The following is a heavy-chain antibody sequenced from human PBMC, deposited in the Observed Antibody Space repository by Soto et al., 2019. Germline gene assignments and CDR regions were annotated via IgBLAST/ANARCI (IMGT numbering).Heavy chain of an antibody. Sequence: SETLSLTCTVSGASISSSSYYWGWIRQPPGKGLEWIGSIYYSGSTYYNPSLKSRVTISVDTSKNQFSLKLSSVTAADTALYYCARGEIVLVPAARWFDPWGQGTLVTVSS. D-gene: IGHD2-2*01. J-gene: IGHJ5*02. CDR1: GASISSSSYY. CDR2: IYYSGST. CDR3: ARGEIVLVPAARWFDP. V-gene: IGHV4-39*01.